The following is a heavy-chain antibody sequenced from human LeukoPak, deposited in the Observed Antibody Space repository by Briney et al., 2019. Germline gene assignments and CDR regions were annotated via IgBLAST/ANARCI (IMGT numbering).Heavy chain of an antibody. D-gene: IGHD2-15*01. J-gene: IGHJ1*01. Sequence: SETLSLTCTVSGGSISSYYWSWIRQPPGKGLDWIGYIYYSGITDYNPSLRSRVTISVDTFKNQFSLKLSSVTAADTAVYYCAREDYCGGGSCYSGYFQHWGQGTLVTVSS. V-gene: IGHV4-59*01. CDR1: GGSISSYY. CDR2: IYYSGIT. CDR3: AREDYCGGGSCYSGYFQH.